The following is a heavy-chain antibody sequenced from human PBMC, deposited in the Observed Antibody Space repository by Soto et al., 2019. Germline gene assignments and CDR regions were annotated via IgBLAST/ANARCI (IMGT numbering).Heavy chain of an antibody. Sequence: QVQLVQSGAEVKKPRSSVKVSCKASGGTFSDYTINWVRQAPGQGLEWMGRVIPVLDIANYAQKFQGRVTITADKSTSTADMELSSLRSEDTAVYYCARHPSVTGNTGGYYFDDWGQGTLVTVSS. D-gene: IGHD7-27*01. V-gene: IGHV1-69*02. J-gene: IGHJ4*02. CDR1: GGTFSDYT. CDR3: ARHPSVTGNTGGYYFDD. CDR2: VIPVLDIA.